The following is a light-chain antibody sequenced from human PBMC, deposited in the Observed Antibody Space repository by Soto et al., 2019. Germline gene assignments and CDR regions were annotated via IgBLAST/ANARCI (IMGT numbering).Light chain of an antibody. CDR3: QQYGSSPLT. CDR1: QSVSNNY. J-gene: IGKJ4*01. Sequence: EIVLTKSPGTLSLSPGERATLSCRASQSVSNNYLAWYQQKPGQAPRLLISGASSRATGIPDRFKGSVSGTDFTLTISRLEPEDFAVYYCQQYGSSPLTFGGGTKVEIK. CDR2: GAS. V-gene: IGKV3-20*01.